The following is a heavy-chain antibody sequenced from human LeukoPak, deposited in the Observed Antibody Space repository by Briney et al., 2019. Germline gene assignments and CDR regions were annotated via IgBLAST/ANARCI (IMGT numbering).Heavy chain of an antibody. CDR1: GGSISSGGYY. V-gene: IGHV4-31*03. CDR2: IYYSGST. CDR3: ASIRYGSGIDY. J-gene: IGHJ4*02. D-gene: IGHD3-10*01. Sequence: SETLSLTCTVSGGSISSGGYYWSWIRQHPGKGLEWIGYIYYSGSTYYNPSLKSRVTISIDTSKNQFSLKLSSVTAAGTAVYYCASIRYGSGIDYWGQGTLVTVSS.